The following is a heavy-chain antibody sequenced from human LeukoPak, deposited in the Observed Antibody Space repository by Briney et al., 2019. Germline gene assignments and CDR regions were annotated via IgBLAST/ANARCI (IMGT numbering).Heavy chain of an antibody. J-gene: IGHJ4*02. Sequence: GGSLRLSCAASGFTFSSYAMYWVRQAPGKGLEYVSAITGSGGSTYYANSVKGRFTISRDNSKNTLYLQMGSLRAEDMAVYYCARVDYGDFVFDYRGQGTLVTVSS. CDR2: ITGSGGST. V-gene: IGHV3-64*01. CDR3: ARVDYGDFVFDY. D-gene: IGHD4-17*01. CDR1: GFTFSSYA.